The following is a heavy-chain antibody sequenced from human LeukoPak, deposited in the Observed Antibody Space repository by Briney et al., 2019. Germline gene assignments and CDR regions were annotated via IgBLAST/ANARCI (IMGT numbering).Heavy chain of an antibody. Sequence: PSETLSLTCTVSGVSISSSNSYCGWIRQPPGKGLEWIGSIYYSGNTYYNASLKSQVSISIDTSKNQFSLRLTSVTAADTAAYYCARQTGSGLFILPGGQGTLVTVSS. J-gene: IGHJ4*02. CDR1: GVSISSSNSY. D-gene: IGHD3/OR15-3a*01. V-gene: IGHV4-39*01. CDR3: ARQTGSGLFILP. CDR2: IYYSGNT.